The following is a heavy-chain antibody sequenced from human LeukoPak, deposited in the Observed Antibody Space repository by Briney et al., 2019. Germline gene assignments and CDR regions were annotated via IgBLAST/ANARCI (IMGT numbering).Heavy chain of an antibody. CDR3: THTVGILTDFDY. Sequence: ESGPTLVKPTQTLTLTCTFSGFSLSTSGVGVGWIRQPPGKALEWLALIYWNDDKRYSPSLKSRLTITKDTSKNQVVLTMTNMGPVDTATYYCTHTVGILTDFDYWGQGTLVTVSS. J-gene: IGHJ4*02. CDR2: IYWNDDK. V-gene: IGHV2-5*01. CDR1: GFSLSTSGVG. D-gene: IGHD3-9*01.